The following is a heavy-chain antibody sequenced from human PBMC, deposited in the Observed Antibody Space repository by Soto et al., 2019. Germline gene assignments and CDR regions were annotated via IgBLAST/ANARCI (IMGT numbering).Heavy chain of an antibody. CDR3: AKDHSSSGYYYYDY. CDR2: ISYDGSNK. J-gene: IGHJ4*02. V-gene: IGHV3-30*18. Sequence: GGSLRLSCAASGFTFSSYGMHWVRQAPGKGLEWVAVISYDGSNKYYADSVKGRFTISRDNSKNTLYLQMNSLRAEDTAVYYCAKDHSSSGYYYYDYWGQGTLVTVSS. CDR1: GFTFSSYG. D-gene: IGHD3-22*01.